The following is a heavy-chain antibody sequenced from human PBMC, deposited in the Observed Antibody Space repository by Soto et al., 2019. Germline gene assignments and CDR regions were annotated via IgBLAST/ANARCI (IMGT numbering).Heavy chain of an antibody. V-gene: IGHV3-30*18. CDR2: ISYDGSNT. J-gene: IGHJ4*01. D-gene: IGHD1-26*01. Sequence: QVQLVESGGGVVQPGRSLRLSCVASGFTFSSYGMQWVRQAPGKGLEWVAIISYDGSNTYYADSVKGRFTISRDNSKNTMYLQMNSLRAEYTSVYYCAKEGGLSGSYYISSSYYFDYWGHGTLVTVSS. CDR1: GFTFSSYG. CDR3: AKEGGLSGSYYISSSYYFDY.